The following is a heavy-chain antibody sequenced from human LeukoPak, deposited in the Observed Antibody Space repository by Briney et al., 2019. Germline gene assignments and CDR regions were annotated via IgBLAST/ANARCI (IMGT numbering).Heavy chain of an antibody. Sequence: PGGSLRLSCAASGFTFSGYGMHWVRQAPGKGLEWVALISFDGSNQYYADSVKGRFTISRDNSKNTLYLQMSSLRPDDTAVYYCARGGLGSAFDNWGQGTLVTVSS. V-gene: IGHV3-30*03. D-gene: IGHD6-19*01. J-gene: IGHJ4*02. CDR1: GFTFSGYG. CDR2: ISFDGSNQ. CDR3: ARGGLGSAFDN.